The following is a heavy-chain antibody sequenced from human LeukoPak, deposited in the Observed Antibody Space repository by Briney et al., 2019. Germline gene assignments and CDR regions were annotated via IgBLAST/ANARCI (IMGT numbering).Heavy chain of an antibody. Sequence: SVKVSCKASGGTFSSYAISWVQQAPGQGLEWMGRIIPIFGTANYAQKFQGRVTITTDESTSTAYMELSSLRSEDTAVYYCARGPSIQLWLPFDYWGQGTLVTVSS. CDR2: IIPIFGTA. D-gene: IGHD5-18*01. V-gene: IGHV1-69*05. CDR1: GGTFSSYA. CDR3: ARGPSIQLWLPFDY. J-gene: IGHJ4*02.